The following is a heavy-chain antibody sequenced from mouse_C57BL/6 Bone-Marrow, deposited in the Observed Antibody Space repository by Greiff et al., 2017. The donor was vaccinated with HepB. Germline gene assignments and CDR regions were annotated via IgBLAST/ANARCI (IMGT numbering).Heavy chain of an antibody. D-gene: IGHD2-5*01. V-gene: IGHV5-6*01. CDR2: ISSGGSYT. J-gene: IGHJ3*01. CDR3: ARPYSNYVRFAY. CDR1: GFTFSSYG. Sequence: EVKLMESGGDLVKPGGSLKLSCAASGFTFSSYGMSWVRQTPDKRLEWVATISSGGSYTYYPDSVKGRFTISRDNAKNTLYLQMSSLKSEDTAMYYCARPYSNYVRFAYWGQGTLVTVSA.